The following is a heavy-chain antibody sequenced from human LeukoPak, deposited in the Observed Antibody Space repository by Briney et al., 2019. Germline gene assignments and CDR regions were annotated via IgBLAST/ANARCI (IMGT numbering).Heavy chain of an antibody. Sequence: SETLSLTCTVSGGSISGYYWSWIRQPPGKGLEWIGYVHYSGSTNYSPSLKGRVTISVDTSKNQFSLKLSSVTAADTAVYYCARQHMRYCSSTSCFRWFDPWGQGTLVTVSS. D-gene: IGHD2-2*01. CDR1: GGSISGYY. CDR2: VHYSGST. V-gene: IGHV4-59*08. J-gene: IGHJ5*02. CDR3: ARQHMRYCSSTSCFRWFDP.